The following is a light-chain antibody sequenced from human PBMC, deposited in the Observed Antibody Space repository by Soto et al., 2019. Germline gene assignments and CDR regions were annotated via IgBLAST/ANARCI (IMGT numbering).Light chain of an antibody. CDR3: QHYRNSPLT. J-gene: IGKJ4*01. CDR2: GAS. Sequence: VLTQSPGTLSLPPGERATLFCRAGQSVSSSDLAWYQQKPDQAPGLLIYGASSRATGIPDRFSGSGSGTDFTLTISSLEPEDVAVYYCQHYRNSPLTFGGGTKVEIK. CDR1: QSVSSSD. V-gene: IGKV3-20*01.